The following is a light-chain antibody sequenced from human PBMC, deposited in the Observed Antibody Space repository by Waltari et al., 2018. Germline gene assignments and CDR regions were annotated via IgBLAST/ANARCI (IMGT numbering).Light chain of an antibody. CDR1: SSDVGAYTY. CDR2: DVS. Sequence: QSALTQPASVSGSPGQSITISCTGTSSDVGAYTYVSWYQQHPGTAPKLMIYDVSNRPSGVSNRFAGSKSGNTASLTISGLQAEDEADYYCSSYISSSTLELFGGGTSLTVL. CDR3: SSYISSSTLEL. J-gene: IGLJ2*01. V-gene: IGLV2-14*03.